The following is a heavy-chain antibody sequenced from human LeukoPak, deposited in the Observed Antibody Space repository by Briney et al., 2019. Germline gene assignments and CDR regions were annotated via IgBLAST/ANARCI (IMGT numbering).Heavy chain of an antibody. CDR3: ARGLGKQLWHKGWFDP. D-gene: IGHD5-18*01. CDR2: ISSSSSYI. J-gene: IGHJ5*02. CDR1: GFTFSNYV. V-gene: IGHV3-21*01. Sequence: GGSLRLSCAASGFTFSNYVMNWVRQAPGKGLEWVSSISSSSSYIYYADSVKGRFTISRDNAKNSLYLQMNSLRAEDTAVYYCARGLGKQLWHKGWFDPWGQGTLVTVSS.